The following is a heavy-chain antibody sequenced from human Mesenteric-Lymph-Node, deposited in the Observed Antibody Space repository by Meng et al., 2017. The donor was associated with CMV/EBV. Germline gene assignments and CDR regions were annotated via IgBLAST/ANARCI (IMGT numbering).Heavy chain of an antibody. CDR3: AKIDCTSTSCYARPDY. CDR1: GYTFTGYF. CDR2: IWHDESNK. Sequence: SCKASGYTFTGYFMHWVRQAPGKGLEWVAFIWHDESNKYYADSVKGRFTISRDNSKNTLYLQMNSLRAEDTAVYYCAKIDCTSTSCYARPDYWGQGTLVTVSS. V-gene: IGHV3-30*02. J-gene: IGHJ4*02. D-gene: IGHD2-2*01.